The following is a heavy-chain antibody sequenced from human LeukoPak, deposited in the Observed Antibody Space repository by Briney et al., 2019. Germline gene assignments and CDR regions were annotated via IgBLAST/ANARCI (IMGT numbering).Heavy chain of an antibody. D-gene: IGHD2-8*02. Sequence: GGSLRLSCAASGFTFKHAWVNWVRQAPGKGLEWVGHIKSKSDGGGATDYAALVRGRFDISRDDSKNMLYLQMNSLKTEDTAVYYCTTDIWSSSQSDYWGQGTLVTVST. J-gene: IGHJ4*02. CDR1: GFTFKHAW. V-gene: IGHV3-15*01. CDR3: TTDIWSSSQSDY. CDR2: IKSKSDGGGAT.